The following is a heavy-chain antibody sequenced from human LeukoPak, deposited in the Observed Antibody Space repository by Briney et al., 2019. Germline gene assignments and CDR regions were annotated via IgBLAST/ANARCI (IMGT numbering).Heavy chain of an antibody. D-gene: IGHD5-24*01. CDR1: GFTFSSYG. J-gene: IGHJ3*02. V-gene: IGHV3-30*18. CDR2: ISYDGSNK. Sequence: GGSLRLSCAASGFTFSSYGMHWVRQAPGKGLEWVAVISYDGSNKYYAASVKGRFTISRDNSKNTLYLQMNSLRAEDTAVYYCAKPRRDGYNWDAFDISGQGTMVTVSS. CDR3: AKPRRDGYNWDAFDI.